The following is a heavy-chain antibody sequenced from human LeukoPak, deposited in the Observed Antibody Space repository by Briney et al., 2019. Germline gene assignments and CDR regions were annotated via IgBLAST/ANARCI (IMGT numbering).Heavy chain of an antibody. V-gene: IGHV1-69*01. J-gene: IGHJ3*02. CDR2: IIPIFGTA. Sequence: SVKVSCKASGGTFSSYAISWVRQAPGQGLEWMGGIIPIFGTANYTQKFQGRVTITADESTSTAYMELSSLRSEDTAVYYCARDKPEYSSSSGAFDIWGQGTMVTVSS. CDR1: GGTFSSYA. CDR3: ARDKPEYSSSSGAFDI. D-gene: IGHD6-6*01.